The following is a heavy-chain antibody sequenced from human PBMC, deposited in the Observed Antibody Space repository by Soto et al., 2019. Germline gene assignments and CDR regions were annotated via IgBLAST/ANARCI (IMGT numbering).Heavy chain of an antibody. CDR3: ARHRRYYYDSSGSYYFDY. V-gene: IGHV4-59*08. Sequence: SETLSLTCTVSGGSISSYYWSWIRQPPGKGLEWIGYIYYSGSTNYNPSLKSRVTISVDTSKNQFSLKLSSVTAADTAVYYCARHRRYYYDSSGSYYFDYWGQGTLVTVSS. J-gene: IGHJ4*02. CDR2: IYYSGST. CDR1: GGSISSYY. D-gene: IGHD3-22*01.